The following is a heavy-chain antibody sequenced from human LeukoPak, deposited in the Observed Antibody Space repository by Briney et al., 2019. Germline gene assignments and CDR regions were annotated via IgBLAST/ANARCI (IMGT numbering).Heavy chain of an antibody. CDR1: GGSISSSSYY. V-gene: IGHV4-39*01. CDR2: IYYRGST. CDR3: AALGYCSSTSCYMTFDY. D-gene: IGHD2-2*02. Sequence: SETLSLTCTVSGGSISSSSYYWGWIRQPPGKGLEWIGSIYYRGSTYYNPSLKSRVTISVDTSKNQFSLKLSSVTAADTAVYYCAALGYCSSTSCYMTFDYWGQGTLVTVSS. J-gene: IGHJ4*02.